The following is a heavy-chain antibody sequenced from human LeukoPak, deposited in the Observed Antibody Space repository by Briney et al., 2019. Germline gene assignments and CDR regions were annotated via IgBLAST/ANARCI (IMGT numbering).Heavy chain of an antibody. D-gene: IGHD3-16*02. CDR2: IYHSGST. Sequence: SETLSLTCTVSGYSISSGYYWGWIRKPPGKGLEWIGSIYHSGSTYYNPSLKSRVTISVDTSKNQFSLKLSSVTAADTAVYYCAREVMITFGGVIVTRYFDYWGQGTLVTVSS. J-gene: IGHJ4*02. CDR1: GYSISSGYY. V-gene: IGHV4-38-2*02. CDR3: AREVMITFGGVIVTRYFDY.